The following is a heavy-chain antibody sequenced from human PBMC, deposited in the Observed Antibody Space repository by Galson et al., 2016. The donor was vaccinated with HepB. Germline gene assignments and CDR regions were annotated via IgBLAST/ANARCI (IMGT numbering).Heavy chain of an antibody. V-gene: IGHV3-30*04. D-gene: IGHD1-14*01. CDR2: IAGNGRGQ. CDR1: GFTFRMYS. Sequence: SLRLSCAASGFTFRMYSIHWIRQAPGKGLEWVAVIAGNGRGQYYADSVRGRFTIYRDNSKNTVDLQISSLRPDDTAVYYCAKEDFCSITGCPAGYWGQGSLVTVSS. J-gene: IGHJ4*02. CDR3: AKEDFCSITGCPAGY.